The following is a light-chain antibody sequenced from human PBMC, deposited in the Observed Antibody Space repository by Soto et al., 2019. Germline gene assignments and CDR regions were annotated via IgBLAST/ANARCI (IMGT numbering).Light chain of an antibody. Sequence: EIVISQSPPTLSVSPEESATLSCRASQSVSSNLAWYQQKPGQAPRLLIYGASTRATGIPARFSGSGSGTEFTLTISSLQSEDFAVYYCQQYNNWPPLTFGGGTKVDIK. J-gene: IGKJ4*01. CDR1: QSVSSN. CDR2: GAS. CDR3: QQYNNWPPLT. V-gene: IGKV3-15*01.